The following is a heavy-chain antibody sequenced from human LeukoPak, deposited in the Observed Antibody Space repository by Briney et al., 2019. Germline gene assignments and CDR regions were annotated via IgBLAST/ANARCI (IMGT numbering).Heavy chain of an antibody. CDR3: ARDIVKGDWGDY. V-gene: IGHV3-48*03. J-gene: IGHJ4*02. CDR1: GFTFSSYE. D-gene: IGHD2-15*01. CDR2: ISSSGSTI. Sequence: GGSLRLSCAASGFTFSSYEMNWVRQAPGKGLEWVSYISSSGSTIYYADSVKGRFTISRDNAKNSLYLQMNSLRAEDTAVYYCARDIVKGDWGDYWGQGTLVTVSS.